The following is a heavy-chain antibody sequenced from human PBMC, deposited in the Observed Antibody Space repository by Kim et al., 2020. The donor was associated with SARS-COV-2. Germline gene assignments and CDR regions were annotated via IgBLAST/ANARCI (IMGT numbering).Heavy chain of an antibody. J-gene: IGHJ5*02. CDR1: GGSMNSGDYY. CDR2: IYSSGST. V-gene: IGHV4-31*03. CDR3: AREITRNWFDP. Sequence: SETLSLTCTVSGGSMNSGDYYGSWIRQHPEKGLEWIGYIYSSGSTYYNPSLESRVIISLDTSQNQFSLKLTSVTAADTAIYYCAREITRNWFDPWGQGTL. D-gene: IGHD3-10*01.